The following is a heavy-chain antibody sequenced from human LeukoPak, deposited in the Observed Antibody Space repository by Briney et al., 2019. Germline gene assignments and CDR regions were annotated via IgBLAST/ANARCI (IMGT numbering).Heavy chain of an antibody. D-gene: IGHD3-10*01. V-gene: IGHV3-7*03. CDR2: IKEDGSEK. Sequence: GGSLRLSCAASGFTLSSYWMSWVRQAPGKGLEWVANIKEDGSEKYYVDSVKGRFTISRDNAKNSLYLHMNSLTAEDTAMYYCARDWVAGVPFDAFDIWGQGTKVSVSS. CDR1: GFTLSSYW. CDR3: ARDWVAGVPFDAFDI. J-gene: IGHJ3*02.